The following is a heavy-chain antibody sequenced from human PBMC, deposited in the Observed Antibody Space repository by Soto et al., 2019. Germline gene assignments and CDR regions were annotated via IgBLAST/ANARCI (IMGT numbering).Heavy chain of an antibody. D-gene: IGHD1-1*01. Sequence: QVQLQESGPGLVKPSQTLSLTCTVSGGSISSGDYYWSWIRQPPGKGLEWIGYIYYSGNTYYNPSLKSRVTISVDTSNNQFSLKLTSVTAADTAVYYCARVKVLQRCFDYWGQGTLVTVSS. CDR3: ARVKVLQRCFDY. CDR2: IYYSGNT. CDR1: GGSISSGDYY. V-gene: IGHV4-30-4*01. J-gene: IGHJ4*02.